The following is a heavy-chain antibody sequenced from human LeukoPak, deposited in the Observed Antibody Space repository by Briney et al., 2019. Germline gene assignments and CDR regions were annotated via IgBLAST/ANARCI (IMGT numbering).Heavy chain of an antibody. V-gene: IGHV4-39*01. Sequence: PSETLSLTCTVSGGSISSSSYYWGWIRQPPGKGLEWIGSIYYSGSTYYNPSLKSRVTISVDTSKNQFSLKLSSVTAADTAVYYCARQAPGAEIVVVPEWFDPWGQGTLVTVSS. CDR2: IYYSGST. CDR1: GGSISSSSYY. J-gene: IGHJ5*02. D-gene: IGHD3-22*01. CDR3: ARQAPGAEIVVVPEWFDP.